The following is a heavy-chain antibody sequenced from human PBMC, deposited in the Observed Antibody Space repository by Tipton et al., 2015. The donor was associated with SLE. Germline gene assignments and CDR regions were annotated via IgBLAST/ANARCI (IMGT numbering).Heavy chain of an antibody. CDR3: AREAAISPVDAFVI. D-gene: IGHD2-2*02. J-gene: IGHJ3*02. CDR1: GYSITSGYY. CDR2: INDSGNT. V-gene: IGHV4-61*01. Sequence: TLSLTCTVSGYSITSGYYWSWIRQPPGKALEWIGYINDSGNTNYNPSLESRVTISLDTSKNQFSLKLSSVTGADTAVYYCAREAAISPVDAFVIWGQGTMVSVYS.